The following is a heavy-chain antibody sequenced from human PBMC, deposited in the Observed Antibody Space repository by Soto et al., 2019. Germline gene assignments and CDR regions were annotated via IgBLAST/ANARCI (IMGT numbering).Heavy chain of an antibody. CDR1: GFSLNGNGVG. Sequence: SGPTLVNPTHTLTLTCNFSGFSLNGNGVGVGWIRQPPGKALEWLALIYWAGDLRYSPALKSRLTITQDPSKDQVILTMTNMDLPLSATHSPSLGSVQLWSTYHYLGSWGPG. CDR3: SLGSVQLWSTYHYLGS. J-gene: IGHJ4*02. CDR2: IYWAGDL. D-gene: IGHD5-18*01. V-gene: IGHV2-5*02.